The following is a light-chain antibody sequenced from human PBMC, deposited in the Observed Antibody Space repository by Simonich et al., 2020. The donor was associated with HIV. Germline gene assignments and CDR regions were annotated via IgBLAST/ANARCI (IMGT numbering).Light chain of an antibody. Sequence: DIQMTQSPSTLSASVGDIVTITCRASQSISNWLAWYQQQPGKAPKLLIYKSSSLKSGVPSRFSGSGSGTEFTLTISSLQPDDFATYFCQQYNSYTWTFGQGTKVDIK. V-gene: IGKV1-5*03. CDR3: QQYNSYTWT. CDR1: QSISNW. J-gene: IGKJ1*01. CDR2: KSS.